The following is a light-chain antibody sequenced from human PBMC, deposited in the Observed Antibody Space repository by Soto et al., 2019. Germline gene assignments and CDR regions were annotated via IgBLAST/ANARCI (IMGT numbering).Light chain of an antibody. CDR1: QSVSSS. CDR2: SAS. CDR3: QQYNNWPRT. V-gene: IGKV3-15*01. Sequence: EILMTQSPATLSVSPGERVTLFCRASQSVSSSLVWYQQKPGQAPRLLIFSASTRATGIPARFSGSGSGTEFTLTISSLQSEDFATYYCQQYNNWPRTFGQGTKVEI. J-gene: IGKJ1*01.